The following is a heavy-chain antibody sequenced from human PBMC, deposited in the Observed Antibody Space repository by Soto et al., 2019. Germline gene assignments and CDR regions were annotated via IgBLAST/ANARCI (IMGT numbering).Heavy chain of an antibody. CDR2: IYYSGST. CDR1: GGSINSYY. CDR3: ARQPSNSYYYYMDV. V-gene: IGHV4-59*08. Sequence: SETLSLTCTVSGGSINSYYWTWIRQPPGKGLEWIGYIYYSGSTNYNPSLKSRVTISVDTSKNQFSLRLTSVTAADTAVYFCARQPSNSYYYYMDVWGKGTTVTVSS. D-gene: IGHD3-3*02. J-gene: IGHJ6*03.